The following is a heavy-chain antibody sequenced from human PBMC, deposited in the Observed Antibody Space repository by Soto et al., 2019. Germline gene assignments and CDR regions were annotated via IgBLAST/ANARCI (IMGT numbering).Heavy chain of an antibody. CDR3: ARDTPPKIVATILGAFDI. Sequence: QVQLVESGGGVVQPGRSLRLSCAASGFTFSSYGMHWVRQAPGKGLEWVAVIWYDGSNKYYADSVKGRFTISRDNSKNTLYLQMNSLRAEDTPVYYCARDTPPKIVATILGAFDIWGQGTMVTVSS. J-gene: IGHJ3*02. V-gene: IGHV3-33*01. CDR2: IWYDGSNK. D-gene: IGHD5-12*01. CDR1: GFTFSSYG.